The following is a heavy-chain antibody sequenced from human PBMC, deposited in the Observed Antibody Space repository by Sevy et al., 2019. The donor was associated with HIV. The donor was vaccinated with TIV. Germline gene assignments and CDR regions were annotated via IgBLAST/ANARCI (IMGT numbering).Heavy chain of an antibody. Sequence: GGSLRLSCAASGFTFSSYGMHWVRQAPGKGLEWVAFIRYDGSNKYYADSVKGRFTISRDNSKNTLYLQMNSLRAEDTAVYYCAKMVRMKAGPRGYFDYWGQGTLVTVSS. CDR2: IRYDGSNK. D-gene: IGHD6-13*01. CDR3: AKMVRMKAGPRGYFDY. J-gene: IGHJ4*02. V-gene: IGHV3-30*02. CDR1: GFTFSSYG.